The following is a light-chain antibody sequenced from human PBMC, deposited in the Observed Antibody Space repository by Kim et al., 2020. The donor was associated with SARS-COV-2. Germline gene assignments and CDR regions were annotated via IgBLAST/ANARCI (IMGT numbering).Light chain of an antibody. V-gene: IGKV3-20*01. J-gene: IGKJ1*01. CDR3: QQYGNSPRT. Sequence: SPGERATLSCRASQSVSRNYLAWYQQNPGQAPGLLIYGASTRATGIPDRFSGSGSGTDFTLTISRLEPEDFAVYYCQQYGNSPRTFGQGTKVDIK. CDR2: GAS. CDR1: QSVSRNY.